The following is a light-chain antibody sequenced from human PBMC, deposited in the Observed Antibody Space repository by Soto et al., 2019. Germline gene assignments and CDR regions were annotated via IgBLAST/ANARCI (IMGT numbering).Light chain of an antibody. V-gene: IGKV3-20*01. CDR2: ATS. CDR3: QQYGSSPT. J-gene: IGKJ4*01. Sequence: EIVLTQSPGTVSLSPGESATLSCRASQSISRSDLAWYQHRPGQSPRPLIYATSSRATGIPDRFTGGGAGTGFTHTISRLEPEDSAVYYCQQYGSSPTFGGGTKVDIK. CDR1: QSISRSD.